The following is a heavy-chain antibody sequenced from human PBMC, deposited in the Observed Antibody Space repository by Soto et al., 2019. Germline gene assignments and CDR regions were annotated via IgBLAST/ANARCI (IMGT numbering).Heavy chain of an antibody. Sequence: PGGSLRLSSTASGFTFISYAMSRVRQAPGKGLEWVSAISGSGGSTYYADSVKGRFTISRDNSKNTLYLQMNSLRAEDTAVYYCAKGVGWNAEEDYWGQGTLVTVSS. CDR2: ISGSGGST. CDR3: AKGVGWNAEEDY. V-gene: IGHV3-23*01. CDR1: GFTFISYA. D-gene: IGHD1-1*01. J-gene: IGHJ4*02.